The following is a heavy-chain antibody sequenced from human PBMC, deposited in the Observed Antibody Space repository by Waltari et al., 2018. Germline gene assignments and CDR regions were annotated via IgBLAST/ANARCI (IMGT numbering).Heavy chain of an antibody. Sequence: QVQLQQWGAGLLKPSETLSLTCAVYGGSFSGYYWSWIRQPPGKGLEWIGEINHSGSTNYNPSLKSRVTISVDTSKNQFSLKLSSVTAADTAVYYCARGSQLDSGAARLSFDYWGQGTLVTVSS. CDR2: INHSGST. V-gene: IGHV4-34*01. CDR3: ARGSQLDSGAARLSFDY. J-gene: IGHJ4*02. CDR1: GGSFSGYY. D-gene: IGHD6-6*01.